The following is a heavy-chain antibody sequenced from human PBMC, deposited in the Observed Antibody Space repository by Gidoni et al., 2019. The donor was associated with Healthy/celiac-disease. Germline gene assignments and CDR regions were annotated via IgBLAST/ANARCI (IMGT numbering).Heavy chain of an antibody. CDR2: ISGSGGST. V-gene: IGHV3-23*01. D-gene: IGHD3-16*02. Sequence: EVQLLESGGGLVQPGGSLRLSCAASGFTFSSYAMSWVRQAPGKGLEWVSAISGSGGSTYYADSVKGRFTISRDNSKNTLYLQMNSLRAEDTAVYYCASNMITFGGVIVSDAFDIWGQGTMVTVSS. CDR1: GFTFSSYA. CDR3: ASNMITFGGVIVSDAFDI. J-gene: IGHJ3*02.